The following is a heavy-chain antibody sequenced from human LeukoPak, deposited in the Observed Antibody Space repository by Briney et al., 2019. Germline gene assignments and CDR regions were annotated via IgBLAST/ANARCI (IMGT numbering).Heavy chain of an antibody. V-gene: IGHV4-39*01. CDR1: GGSISSSTYY. CDR2: IYYSGST. D-gene: IGHD3-9*01. J-gene: IGHJ4*02. Sequence: PSETLSLTCTVSGGSISSSTYYWGWIRQPPGKGLEWIGNIYYSGSTYYNPSLKSRVTISVDTSKNQFSLKLSSVTASDTAVYYCAGHGAYDILTGYPAPNWGQGTLVTVSS. CDR3: AGHGAYDILTGYPAPN.